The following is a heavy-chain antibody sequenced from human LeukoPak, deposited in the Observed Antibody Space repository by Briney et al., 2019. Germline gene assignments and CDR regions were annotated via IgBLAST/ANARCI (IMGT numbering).Heavy chain of an antibody. V-gene: IGHV3-7*01. CDR1: GFTFSGHW. D-gene: IGHD1-14*01. CDR2: INPDGSEK. Sequence: PEGSLRLSCAASGFTFSGHWMSWVRQAPGKGLEWVASINPDGSEKYYVDSVKGRFTVSRDNAQNSLYLQMNSLRAEDTAVYYCARETPDGFDYWGQGTLVTVSS. J-gene: IGHJ4*02. CDR3: ARETPDGFDY.